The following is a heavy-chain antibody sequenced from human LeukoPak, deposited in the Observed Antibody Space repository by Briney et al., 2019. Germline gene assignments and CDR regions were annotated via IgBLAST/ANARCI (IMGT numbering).Heavy chain of an antibody. Sequence: PGGTLRLSCAASGFTLSDYYMSWIRQAPGKGLEWVSYISSSGSTIDYADSVKGRFTISRDNAKNSLYLQMSSLRAEDTAVYYCARRRDFFDYWGQGTLVTVSS. J-gene: IGHJ4*02. CDR2: ISSSGSTI. CDR1: GFTLSDYY. V-gene: IGHV3-11*01. CDR3: ARRRDFFDY.